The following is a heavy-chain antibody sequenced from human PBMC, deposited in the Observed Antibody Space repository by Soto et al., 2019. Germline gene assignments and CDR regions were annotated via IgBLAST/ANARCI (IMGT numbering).Heavy chain of an antibody. CDR2: ISGSGGST. V-gene: IGHV3-23*01. Sequence: EVQLLESGGGLVQPGGSLRLSCAASGFTFSSYAMSWVRQAPGKGLEWVSAISGSGGSTYYADSVKGRFTISRDNSKNTLDLQMNSLRAEDTAGYYCAKVRGDYGANYFDYWGQGTLVTVSS. J-gene: IGHJ4*02. D-gene: IGHD4-17*01. CDR1: GFTFSSYA. CDR3: AKVRGDYGANYFDY.